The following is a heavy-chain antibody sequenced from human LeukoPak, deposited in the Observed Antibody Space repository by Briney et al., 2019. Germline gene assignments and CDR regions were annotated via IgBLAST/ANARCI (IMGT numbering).Heavy chain of an antibody. CDR2: MNPNSVNT. CDR3: ARDEVVTASNFDY. J-gene: IGHJ4*02. Sequence: ASVKVSCKASGYTFTSYDFNWARQVTGQGLEWMGWMNPNSVNTGYAQKFQGRVTMTRNTSISTAYMELRSLRSDDTAVYFCARDEVVTASNFDYWGQGTLVTVSS. D-gene: IGHD2-21*02. CDR1: GYTFTSYD. V-gene: IGHV1-8*01.